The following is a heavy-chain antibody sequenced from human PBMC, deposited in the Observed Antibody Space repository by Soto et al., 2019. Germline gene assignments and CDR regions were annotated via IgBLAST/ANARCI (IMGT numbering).Heavy chain of an antibody. J-gene: IGHJ4*02. V-gene: IGHV2-5*02. CDR3: AHRVLRTVFGLVTTTAIYFDF. CDR1: GFSLTTSGVG. CDR2: IYWDDDK. D-gene: IGHD3-3*01. Sequence: QITLNESGPTQVKPRQTLTLTCTFSGFSLTTSGVGVGWIRQSPGKAPEWLALIYWDDDKRYSPSLKSRLTITKDTFKNQVVLTMADLDPADTATYYCAHRVLRTVFGLVTTTAIYFDFWGQGTPVAVS.